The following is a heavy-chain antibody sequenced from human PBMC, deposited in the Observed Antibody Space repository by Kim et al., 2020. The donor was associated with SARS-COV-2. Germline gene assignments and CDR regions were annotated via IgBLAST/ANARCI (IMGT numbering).Heavy chain of an antibody. J-gene: IGHJ4*02. CDR2: GGR. V-gene: IGHV1-2*01. Sequence: GGRNYARYFQGRVTSTRETSISTACMELSRLRSDDTAVYYCARGDGDYDYWGQGTLVTVSS. CDR3: ARGDGDYDY. D-gene: IGHD4-17*01.